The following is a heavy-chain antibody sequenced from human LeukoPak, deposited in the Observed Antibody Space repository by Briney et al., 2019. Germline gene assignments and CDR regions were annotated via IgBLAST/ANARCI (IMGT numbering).Heavy chain of an antibody. CDR2: TKQDGSEK. Sequence: GGSLRLSCVASGFTFSSFWMSWVRQVPGKGLEWVANTKQDGSEKYYVDSVKGRFTISRDNAKNSLYLQMNSLRAEDTAVYYCARGNGYSSSPFDYWGQGTLVTVSS. CDR3: ARGNGYSSSPFDY. V-gene: IGHV3-7*03. CDR1: GFTFSSFW. D-gene: IGHD6-13*01. J-gene: IGHJ4*02.